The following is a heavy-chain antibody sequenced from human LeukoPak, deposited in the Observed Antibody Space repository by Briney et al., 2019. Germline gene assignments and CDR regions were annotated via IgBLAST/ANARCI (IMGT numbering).Heavy chain of an antibody. V-gene: IGHV3-15*01. CDR1: EFTFSNAW. D-gene: IGHD6-19*01. J-gene: IGHJ5*02. CDR3: TANLTYSSGWYWFDP. CDR2: ILSKTDGGTT. Sequence: GGALRLFCAASEFTFSNAWMSWGRQAPGKGLEWVGRILSKTDGGTTDYAAPVKGRFTISRDNSKNTLYLQMTSLKTEDTAVYYCTANLTYSSGWYWFDPWGQGTLVTVSS.